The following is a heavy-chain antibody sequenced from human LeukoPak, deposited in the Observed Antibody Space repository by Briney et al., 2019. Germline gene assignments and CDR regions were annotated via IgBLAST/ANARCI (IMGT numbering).Heavy chain of an antibody. J-gene: IGHJ3*02. CDR1: GFTFSNYV. CDR2: ISGSGGST. V-gene: IGHV3-23*01. D-gene: IGHD3-16*02. CDR3: ALNGREVPSGAFDI. Sequence: PGGSLRLSCAASGFTFSNYVMSWVRQAPGKGLEWVSAISGSGGSTYYADSVKGRFTISRDNSKNTLYLQMNSLRAEDTAVYYCALNGREVPSGAFDIWGQGTMVTVSS.